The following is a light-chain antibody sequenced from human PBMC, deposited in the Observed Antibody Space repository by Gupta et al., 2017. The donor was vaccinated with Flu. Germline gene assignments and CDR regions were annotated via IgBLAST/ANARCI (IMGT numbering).Light chain of an antibody. V-gene: IGLV1-44*01. Sequence: QSVLTQPPSASETPGQRVTISCSGSSSNIGRNTVNWYQHLPGTAPKLLIYSDNQRLSGVPDRFSGSKSGTSASLAISGLQSEDESQYYCAAWDDSLNGWVFGRGTKLTVL. CDR1: SSNIGRNT. CDR2: SDN. CDR3: AAWDDSLNGWV. J-gene: IGLJ3*02.